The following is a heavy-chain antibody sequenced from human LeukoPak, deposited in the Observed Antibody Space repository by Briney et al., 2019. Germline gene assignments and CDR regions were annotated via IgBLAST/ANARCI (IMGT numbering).Heavy chain of an antibody. CDR3: AREVRFRAYFDL. CDR2: IKQDGSEK. D-gene: IGHD3-10*01. J-gene: IGHJ2*01. Sequence: GGSLRLSCAASGFTFSSYWMSWVGQAPGKWLEWVAYIKQDGSEKYSVDSVKGRFTISRDNAKNSLYLQMNSLRAEDTAVYYCAREVRFRAYFDLWGRGTLVTVSS. CDR1: GFTFSSYW. V-gene: IGHV3-7*01.